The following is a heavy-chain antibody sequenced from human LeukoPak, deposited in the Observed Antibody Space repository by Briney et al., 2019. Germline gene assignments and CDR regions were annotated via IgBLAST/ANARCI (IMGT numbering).Heavy chain of an antibody. D-gene: IGHD4-17*01. J-gene: IGHJ4*02. CDR1: GETLSGFY. CDR2: INYSGST. V-gene: IGHV4-34*01. Sequence: PSETLSLTCAVYGETLSGFYWSWIRQPPGKGLEWIGEINYSGSTNYNPSLKSRVTIPVDTSKNQFSLNLNSVTAADTAVYYCARISTVTHQFDYWGQGMLVTVSS. CDR3: ARISTVTHQFDY.